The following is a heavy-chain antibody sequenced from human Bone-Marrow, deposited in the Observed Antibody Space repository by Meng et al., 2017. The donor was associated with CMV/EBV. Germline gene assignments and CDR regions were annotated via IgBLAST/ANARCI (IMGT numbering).Heavy chain of an antibody. CDR2: FDPEDGET. CDR1: GYTLTELS. Sequence: ASVKVSCKVSGYTLTELSMHWVRQAPGKGHEWMGGFDPEDGETIYAQKFQGRVTMTEDTSTDTAYMELSSLRSEDTAVYYCATSPITMVRGVILNYWGQGTLVTVSS. CDR3: ATSPITMVRGVILNY. D-gene: IGHD3-10*01. V-gene: IGHV1-24*01. J-gene: IGHJ4*02.